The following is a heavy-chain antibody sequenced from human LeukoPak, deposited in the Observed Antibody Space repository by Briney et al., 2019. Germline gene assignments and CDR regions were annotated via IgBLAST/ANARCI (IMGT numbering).Heavy chain of an antibody. CDR2: IYTSGST. Sequence: SETLPLTCTVSGGSISSYYWSWIRQPAGKGLEWIGRIYTSGSTNYNPSLKSRVTMSVDTSKNQFSLKLSSVTAADTAVYYCARDRSPTYYYGSGSYPFSGFDPWGQGTLVTVSS. V-gene: IGHV4-4*07. CDR1: GGSISSYY. J-gene: IGHJ5*02. CDR3: ARDRSPTYYYGSGSYPFSGFDP. D-gene: IGHD3-10*01.